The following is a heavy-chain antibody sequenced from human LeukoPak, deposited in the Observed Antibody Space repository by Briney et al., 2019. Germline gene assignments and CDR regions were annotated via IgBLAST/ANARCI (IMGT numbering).Heavy chain of an antibody. J-gene: IGHJ3*02. Sequence: KSSETLSLTCAVYGGSFSGYYWSWIRQPPGKGLEWIGEINHSGSTNYNPSLKSRVTISVDTSKNQFSLKLSSVTAADTAVHYCARALYDFWSGFLDDAFDIWGQGTMVSVSS. CDR2: INHSGST. V-gene: IGHV4-34*01. D-gene: IGHD3-3*01. CDR1: GGSFSGYY. CDR3: ARALYDFWSGFLDDAFDI.